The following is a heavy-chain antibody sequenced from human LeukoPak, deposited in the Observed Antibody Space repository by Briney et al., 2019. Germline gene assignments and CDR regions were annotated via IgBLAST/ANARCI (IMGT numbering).Heavy chain of an antibody. CDR3: ARAPEDAFDI. CDR1: GGSIGSSSYY. J-gene: IGHJ3*02. Sequence: SETLSLTCTVSGGSIGSSSYYWGWIRQPPGKGLEWIGSIYYSGSTYYNPSLKSRVTISVDTSKNQFSLKLSSVTAADTAVYYCARAPEDAFDIWGQGTMVTVSS. CDR2: IYYSGST. V-gene: IGHV4-39*07. D-gene: IGHD1-14*01.